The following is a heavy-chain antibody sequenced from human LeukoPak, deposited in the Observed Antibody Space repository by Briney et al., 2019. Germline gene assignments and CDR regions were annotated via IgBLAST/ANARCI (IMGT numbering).Heavy chain of an antibody. J-gene: IGHJ4*02. CDR1: GFTFSSYG. CDR2: ISYDGSNK. V-gene: IGHV3-30*18. CDR3: AKDLGLSYYGSGSTGFDY. Sequence: PGGSLRLSCAASGFTFSSYGMHWVRQAPGKGLGWVAVISYDGSNKYYADSVKGRFTISRDNSKNTLYLQMNSLRAEDTAVYYCAKDLGLSYYGSGSTGFDYWGQGTLVTVSS. D-gene: IGHD3-10*01.